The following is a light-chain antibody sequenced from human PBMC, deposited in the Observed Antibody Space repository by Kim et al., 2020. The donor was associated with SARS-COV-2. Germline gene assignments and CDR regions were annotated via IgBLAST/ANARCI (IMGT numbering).Light chain of an antibody. CDR2: EDN. CDR1: SGSIASNY. Sequence: NFMLTQPHSVSESPGKTVTISCTRSSGSIASNYVQWYQQRPGSAPTPVIYEDNQRPSGVPDRFSGSIDSSSNSASLTISGLKTKDEADYYCQSYDSSNWVFGGGTQLTVL. J-gene: IGLJ3*02. CDR3: QSYDSSNWV. V-gene: IGLV6-57*04.